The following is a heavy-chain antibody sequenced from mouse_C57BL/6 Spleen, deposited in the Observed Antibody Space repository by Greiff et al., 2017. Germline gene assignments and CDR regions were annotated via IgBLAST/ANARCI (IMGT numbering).Heavy chain of an antibody. J-gene: IGHJ3*01. D-gene: IGHD2-3*01. CDR2: IRNKANGYTT. CDR3: ARFDDLFAY. CDR1: GFTFTDYY. V-gene: IGHV7-3*01. Sequence: EVHLVESGGGLVQPGGSLSLSCAASGFTFTDYYMSWVRQPPGKALEWLGFIRNKANGYTTEYSASVKGRFTISRDNSQSILYLQMNALRAEDSATYYCARFDDLFAYWGQGTLVTVSA.